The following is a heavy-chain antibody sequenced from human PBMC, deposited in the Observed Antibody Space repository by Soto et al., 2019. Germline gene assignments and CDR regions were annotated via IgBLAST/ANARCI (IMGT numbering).Heavy chain of an antibody. V-gene: IGHV1-69*13. CDR3: ARDRFATTIFGVVIPPRPFDY. J-gene: IGHJ4*02. Sequence: ASVKVSCKASGGTFSSYAISWVRQAPGQGLEWMGGIIPIFGTANYAQKFQGRVTITADESTSTAYMELNSLRAEDTAVYYCARDRFATTIFGVVIPPRPFDYWGQGTLVTVSS. D-gene: IGHD3-3*01. CDR2: IIPIFGTA. CDR1: GGTFSSYA.